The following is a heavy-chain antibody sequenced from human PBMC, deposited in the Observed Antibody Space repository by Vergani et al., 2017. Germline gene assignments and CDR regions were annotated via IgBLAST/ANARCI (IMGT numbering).Heavy chain of an antibody. V-gene: IGHV3-30*03. CDR2: ISYDGRNR. CDR1: GFTFSSYG. J-gene: IGHJ6*02. CDR3: ARDRGSISWYEANFGMDV. D-gene: IGHD6-13*01. Sequence: QVQLVESGGGVVQPGRSLRLSCAASGFTFSSYGMHWVRQAPGKGLEWVAVISYDGRNRYYADSVKGRFTISRDNSKNTLYLQMNSLRAEDTAVYYCARDRGSISWYEANFGMDVWGQGTTVTVSS.